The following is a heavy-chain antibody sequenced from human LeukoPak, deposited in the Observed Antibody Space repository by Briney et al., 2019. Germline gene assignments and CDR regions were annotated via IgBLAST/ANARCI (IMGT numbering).Heavy chain of an antibody. CDR2: INYSGST. V-gene: IGHV4-59*01. D-gene: IGHD3-9*01. Sequence: PSETLSLTCTVSGGSISSYYWSWVRQPPGKGPEWIGYINYSGSTDYNSSLKSRVTMSVDTSKNQFSLKLSSVTAADTAVYFCARRTSYDTLTGYIYWYFDLWGRGTLVTVSS. CDR1: GGSISSYY. J-gene: IGHJ2*01. CDR3: ARRTSYDTLTGYIYWYFDL.